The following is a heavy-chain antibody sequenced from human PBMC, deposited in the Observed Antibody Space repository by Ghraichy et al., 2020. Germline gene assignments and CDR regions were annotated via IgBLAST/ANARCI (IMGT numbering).Heavy chain of an antibody. CDR3: ARPTVVTQLDS. Sequence: SETLSLTCTVSGGSIKSSTSYWGWIRQPPGKALEWIGNIYHTGSTNHNPSLKSRVTISVDTSKNKFSLKLNSVTAADTAVYYCARPTVVTQLDSWGQGTLVTVSS. V-gene: IGHV4-39*07. J-gene: IGHJ4*02. CDR2: IYHTGST. D-gene: IGHD2-21*02. CDR1: GGSIKSSTSY.